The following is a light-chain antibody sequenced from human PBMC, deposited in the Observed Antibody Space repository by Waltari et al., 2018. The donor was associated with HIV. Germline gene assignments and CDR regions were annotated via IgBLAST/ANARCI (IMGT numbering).Light chain of an antibody. V-gene: IGLV3-10*01. CDR3: YSTDSSGNPS. CDR1: ALPKHS. CDR2: EDS. J-gene: IGLJ2*01. Sequence: SYELTQPPSVSVSPGQTARVTCSGDALPKHSAYWYQQKSGQDPVLVNYEDSKRPSGIPERFSGSSSGTMATLTISGAQVEDEADYYCYSTDSSGNPSFGGGTKLTVL.